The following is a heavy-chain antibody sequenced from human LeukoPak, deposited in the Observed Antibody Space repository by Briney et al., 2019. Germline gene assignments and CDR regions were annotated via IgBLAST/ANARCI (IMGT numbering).Heavy chain of an antibody. CDR1: GGSISGSY. CDR2: IYYSGST. J-gene: IGHJ4*02. Sequence: SSETLSLTCTVSGGSISGSYWSWIRQPPGKGLEWIGYIYYSGSTNYNPSLKSRVTISVDTSKNQSSLKLTSVSSEDTAVYYCARGRGYADYWGQGALVTVSS. D-gene: IGHD6-25*01. CDR3: ARGRGYADY. V-gene: IGHV4-59*01.